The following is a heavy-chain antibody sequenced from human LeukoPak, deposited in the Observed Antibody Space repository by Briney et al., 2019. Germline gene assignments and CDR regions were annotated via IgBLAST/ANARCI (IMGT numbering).Heavy chain of an antibody. V-gene: IGHV7-4-1*02. J-gene: IGHJ4*02. CDR3: ARDQDFRSGRYRRDFDS. CDR1: GXAFXXXX. D-gene: IGHD3-3*01. Sequence: GAAXKVSCKASGXAFXXXXXXWVRQAPXXXXXXXXXXXXXTGKPAYAQGFTGRFAFSLDTSVSTAYLQISSLKAEDTAVYYCARDQDFRSGRYRRDFDSWGQGTLVTVSS. CDR2: XXXXTGKP.